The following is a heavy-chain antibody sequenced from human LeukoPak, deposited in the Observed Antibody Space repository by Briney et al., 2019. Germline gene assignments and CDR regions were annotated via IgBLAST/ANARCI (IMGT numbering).Heavy chain of an antibody. J-gene: IGHJ6*02. CDR2: INAGNGNT. Sequence: ASVKVSCKASGYTFTSYAMHWVRQAPGQRLEWMGWINAGNGNTKYSQKFQGRVTITRDTSASTAYMELSSLRSEDTAVYYCARDATGTRPITFDMDVWGQGTTVTVSS. V-gene: IGHV1-3*01. CDR1: GYTFTSYA. D-gene: IGHD1/OR15-1a*01. CDR3: ARDATGTRPITFDMDV.